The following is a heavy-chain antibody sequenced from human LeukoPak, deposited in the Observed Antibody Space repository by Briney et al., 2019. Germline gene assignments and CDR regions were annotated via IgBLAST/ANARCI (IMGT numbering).Heavy chain of an antibody. CDR1: GYTFTSYA. D-gene: IGHD3-9*01. V-gene: IGHV7-4-1*02. CDR3: ARSVPVLRYFDWSTGPDGMDV. J-gene: IGHJ6*02. CDR2: INTNTGNP. Sequence: ASVKVSCKASGYTFTSYAMNWVRQAPGQGLEWMGWINTNTGNPTYAQGFTGRFVSSLDTSVSTAYLQISSLKAEDTAVYYCARSVPVLRYFDWSTGPDGMDVWGQGTTVTVSS.